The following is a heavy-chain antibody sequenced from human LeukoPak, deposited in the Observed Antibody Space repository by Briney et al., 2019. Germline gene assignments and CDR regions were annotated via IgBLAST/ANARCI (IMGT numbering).Heavy chain of an antibody. D-gene: IGHD4-11*01. CDR2: ISAYNGNT. CDR1: GYTFTSYG. J-gene: IGHJ4*02. CDR3: ARWRLYSNFVDY. V-gene: IGHV1-18*01. Sequence: ASVKVSCKASGYTFTSYGISWVRQAHGKGLEWMGWISAYNGNTNYAQKLQGRVTMTTDTSTSTAYMELRSLRSDDTAVYYCARWRLYSNFVDYWGQGTLVTVSS.